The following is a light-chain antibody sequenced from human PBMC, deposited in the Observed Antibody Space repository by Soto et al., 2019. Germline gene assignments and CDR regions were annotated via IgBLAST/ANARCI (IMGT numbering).Light chain of an antibody. V-gene: IGKV3-20*01. CDR1: QSVSSRY. Sequence: EIVLTQSPGTLSLSPGERATLACRASQSVSSRYLDWYQQKPGQAPRLLIYGASSRATGIPDRFSASGSGTDFTLTISRLEPEDFAVYYCKQLGTFGQGTKVEIK. J-gene: IGKJ1*01. CDR2: GAS. CDR3: KQLGT.